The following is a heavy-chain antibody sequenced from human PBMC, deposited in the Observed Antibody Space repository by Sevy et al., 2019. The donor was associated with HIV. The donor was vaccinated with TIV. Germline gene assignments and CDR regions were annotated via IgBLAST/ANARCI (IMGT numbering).Heavy chain of an antibody. CDR1: GFTFSSYA. D-gene: IGHD3-16*02. J-gene: IGHJ5*02. CDR2: ISYDGSNK. V-gene: IGHV3-30-3*01. Sequence: GGSLRLSCAASGFTFSSYAMHWVRQAPGKGLEWVAVISYDGSNKYYADSVKGRFTISRDNSKNTLYLQMNSLRAEDTAVYYCAREYYGYVWGSYRSRGWFDPWGQGTLVTVSS. CDR3: AREYYGYVWGSYRSRGWFDP.